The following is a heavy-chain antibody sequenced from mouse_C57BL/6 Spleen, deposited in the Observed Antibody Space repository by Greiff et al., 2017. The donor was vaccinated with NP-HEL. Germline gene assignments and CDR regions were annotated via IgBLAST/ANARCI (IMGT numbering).Heavy chain of an antibody. CDR1: GFNIKDDY. V-gene: IGHV14-4*01. CDR2: IDPENGDT. CDR3: TTRRYFDY. Sequence: EVKLMESGAELVRPGASVKLSCTASGFNIKDDYMHWVKQRPEQGLEWIGWIDPENGDTEYASKFQGKATITADTSSNTAYLQLSSLTSEDTAVYYCTTRRYFDYWGQGTTLTVSS. J-gene: IGHJ2*01.